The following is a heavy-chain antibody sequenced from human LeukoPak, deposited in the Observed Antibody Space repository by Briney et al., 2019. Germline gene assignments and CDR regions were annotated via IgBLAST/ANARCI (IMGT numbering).Heavy chain of an antibody. CDR1: GYTFTGYY. Sequence: ASVKVSCKASGYTFTGYYMHWVRQAPGQGLEWMGWINPNSGGTNYAQKFQGRVTMTRDTSISTAYMELSRLRSDDTAVYCCARVGWELLPLYYYYYYGMDVWGQGTTVTVSS. D-gene: IGHD1-26*01. V-gene: IGHV1-2*02. J-gene: IGHJ6*02. CDR2: INPNSGGT. CDR3: ARVGWELLPLYYYYYYGMDV.